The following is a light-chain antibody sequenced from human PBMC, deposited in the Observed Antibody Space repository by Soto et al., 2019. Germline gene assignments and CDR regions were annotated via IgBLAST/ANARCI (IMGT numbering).Light chain of an antibody. J-gene: IGLJ2*01. Sequence: QSALTQPPSASGSPGQSVTISCTGTSSDVGRYNYVSWYQQHPGKAPKLMIYEVSKRPSGVPDRFSGSKSGNTASLTVSGLQDEDEADYYCSSYAGSNLVVFGGGTQLTVL. V-gene: IGLV2-8*01. CDR1: SSDVGRYNY. CDR3: SSYAGSNLVV. CDR2: EVS.